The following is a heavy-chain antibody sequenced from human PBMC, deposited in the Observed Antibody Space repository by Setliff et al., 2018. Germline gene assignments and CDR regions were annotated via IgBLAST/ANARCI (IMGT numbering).Heavy chain of an antibody. J-gene: IGHJ4*02. Sequence: SETLSLTCTVSGGSPSSYNYWSWIRQPAGKGLEWIGHICTSGSTNYNPSLKSRVTISVDASKNQLSLNLRSVTAADTAVYYCARLPNYVWGSPVDYWGQGTLVTVSS. V-gene: IGHV4-61*09. CDR2: ICTSGST. CDR1: GGSPSSYNY. CDR3: ARLPNYVWGSPVDY. D-gene: IGHD3-16*01.